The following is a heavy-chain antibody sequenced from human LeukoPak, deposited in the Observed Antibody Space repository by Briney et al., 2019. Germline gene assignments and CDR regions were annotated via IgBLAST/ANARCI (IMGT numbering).Heavy chain of an antibody. CDR1: GFTFSSYW. Sequence: GGSLRLSCAASGFTFSSYWMHWVRQAPGKGLVWVSRINSDGSSTSYADSVKGRFTISRDNAKNTLYLQMNSLRAEDTAVYYCARGYRVVVPAGSGYYYMDVWGKGNTVTISS. J-gene: IGHJ6*03. CDR2: INSDGSST. CDR3: ARGYRVVVPAGSGYYYMDV. D-gene: IGHD2-2*01. V-gene: IGHV3-74*01.